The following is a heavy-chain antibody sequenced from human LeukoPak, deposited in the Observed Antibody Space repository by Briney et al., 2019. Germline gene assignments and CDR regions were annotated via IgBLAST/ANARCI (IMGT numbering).Heavy chain of an antibody. CDR2: IYYSGSI. CDR3: ARVTYYYDSSGYSSWFDP. Sequence: SETLSLTCTVPGGSISSYYWSRIRQPPGKGLEWIGYIYYSGSINYNPSLKSLVTISLDTSKNQFSLKLSSETAADTAVYYCARVTYYYDSSGYSSWFDPWGQGTLVTVSS. CDR1: GGSISSYY. J-gene: IGHJ5*02. V-gene: IGHV4-59*01. D-gene: IGHD3-22*01.